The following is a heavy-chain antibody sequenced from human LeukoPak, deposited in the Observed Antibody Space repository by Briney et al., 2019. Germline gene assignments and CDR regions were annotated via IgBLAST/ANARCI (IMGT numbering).Heavy chain of an antibody. CDR3: ARDSSRIGWFDP. J-gene: IGHJ5*02. V-gene: IGHV1-18*01. Sequence: GASVKVSCKASGYTFTSYGISWVRQAPGQGLEWMRWISAYNGNTNYAQKLQGRVTMTTDTSTSTAYIELRSLRSDDTAVYYCARDSSRIGWFDPWGQGTLVTVSS. D-gene: IGHD2-21*01. CDR1: GYTFTSYG. CDR2: ISAYNGNT.